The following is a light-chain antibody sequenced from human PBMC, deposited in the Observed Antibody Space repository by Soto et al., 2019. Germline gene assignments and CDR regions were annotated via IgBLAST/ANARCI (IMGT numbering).Light chain of an antibody. Sequence: DIQLTQSPSSLSASVGDRVPSPCRASQTITTYLSWFQQKPGKDPKLLVYGASSLQSGVPSRFSGSGSGTEFTLTISSLQSEDFATYYCQQSYTTPITFGQGTRLEIK. J-gene: IGKJ5*01. CDR1: QTITTY. V-gene: IGKV1-39*01. CDR2: GAS. CDR3: QQSYTTPIT.